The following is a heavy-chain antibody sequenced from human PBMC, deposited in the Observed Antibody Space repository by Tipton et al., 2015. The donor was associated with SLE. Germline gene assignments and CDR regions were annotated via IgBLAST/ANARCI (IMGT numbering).Heavy chain of an antibody. CDR3: AKDYNHANAEYN. CDR1: GGSISGFH. D-gene: IGHD5-24*01. CDR2: TFDSGST. Sequence: TLSLTCSVSGGSISGFHWSWIRQPPGKGLEWVGSTFDSGSTNSNPSLESRVTISVDASRNQFSLKLSSVTAADTAVYYCAKDYNHANAEYNWGQGTLVIVSS. J-gene: IGHJ4*02. V-gene: IGHV4-59*01.